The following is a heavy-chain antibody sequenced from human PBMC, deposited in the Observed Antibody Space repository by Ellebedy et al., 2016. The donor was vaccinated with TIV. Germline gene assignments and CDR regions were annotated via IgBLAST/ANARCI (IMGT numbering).Heavy chain of an antibody. V-gene: IGHV1-18*01. Sequence: AASVKVSCKASGYTFASYGVSWVRQAPGQGLEWMGWVSANNGDTNYAQKLQGRVTMTTDTSTSTAYMELRSLRSDDTAVYYCARGTTVVEYYFDYWGQGTLVTVSS. CDR2: VSANNGDT. D-gene: IGHD4-23*01. CDR3: ARGTTVVEYYFDY. CDR1: GYTFASYG. J-gene: IGHJ4*02.